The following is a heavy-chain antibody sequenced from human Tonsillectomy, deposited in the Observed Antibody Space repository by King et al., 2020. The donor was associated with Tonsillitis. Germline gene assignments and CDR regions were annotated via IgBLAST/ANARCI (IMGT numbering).Heavy chain of an antibody. CDR1: GYMFTTFG. CDR3: ARVKATMSLHAFDM. Sequence: VQLVESGAEVKKPGASVKVSCKASGYMFTTFGIVWVRQAPGQGLEWIGWISAYNGNTNYARKYQGRVTMTTDTSTSTADMELRSLRSDDTAVYSCARVKATMSLHAFDMWGQGTMVTVSS. J-gene: IGHJ3*02. D-gene: IGHD5-24*01. V-gene: IGHV1-18*01. CDR2: ISAYNGNT.